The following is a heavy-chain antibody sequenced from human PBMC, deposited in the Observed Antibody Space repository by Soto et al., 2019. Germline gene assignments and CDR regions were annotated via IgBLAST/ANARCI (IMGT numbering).Heavy chain of an antibody. D-gene: IGHD3-10*01. CDR3: ERSLGYYYYGMDV. CDR2: ISTYNGNT. CDR1: GYTFTSYG. J-gene: IGHJ6*02. Sequence: ASVKVSCKASGYTFTSYGISWVRQAPGQGLEWMGWISTYNGNTNYAQKLQGRVTMTTDTSTNTAYMDLRSLTSDDTAVYFCERSLGYYYYGMDVWGQGTTVTVSS. V-gene: IGHV1-18*01.